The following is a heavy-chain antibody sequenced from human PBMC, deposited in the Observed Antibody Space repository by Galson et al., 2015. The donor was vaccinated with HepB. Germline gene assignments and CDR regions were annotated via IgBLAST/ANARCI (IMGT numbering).Heavy chain of an antibody. V-gene: IGHV3-66*02. D-gene: IGHD4-11*01. CDR1: GFTVSSNY. Sequence: SLRLSCAASGFTVSSNYMSWVRQAPGKGLEWVSVIYSGGSTYYADSVKGRFTISRDNSKNTLYLQMNSLRAEDTAVYYCARDGRLNYHYYYYGMDVWGQGTTVTVSS. CDR2: IYSGGST. CDR3: ARDGRLNYHYYYYGMDV. J-gene: IGHJ6*02.